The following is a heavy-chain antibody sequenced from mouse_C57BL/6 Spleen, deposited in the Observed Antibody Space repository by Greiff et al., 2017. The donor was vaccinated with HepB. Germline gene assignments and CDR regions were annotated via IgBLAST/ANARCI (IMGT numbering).Heavy chain of an antibody. CDR2: IYPGDGDT. V-gene: IGHV1-80*01. CDR1: GYAFSSYW. D-gene: IGHD2-4*01. CDR3: ARKGYYDYDGAMDY. J-gene: IGHJ4*01. Sequence: QVQLQQSGAELVKPGASVKISCKASGYAFSSYWMNWVKQRPGKGLEWIGQIYPGDGDTNYNGKFKGKATLTADKSSSTAYMQLSSLTSEDSAVYFCARKGYYDYDGAMDYWGQGTSVTVSS.